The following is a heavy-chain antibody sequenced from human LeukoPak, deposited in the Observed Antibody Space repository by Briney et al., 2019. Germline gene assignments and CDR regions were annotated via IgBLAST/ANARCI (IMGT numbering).Heavy chain of an antibody. V-gene: IGHV4-61*02. D-gene: IGHD1-1*01. CDR2: IYTSGST. CDR3: AREDSRIASNGFDY. Sequence: SETLSLTCTVSGGSISSGSYYWSWIRQPAGKGLEWIGRIYTSGSTNYNPSLKSRVTISVDTSKNQFSLKPSSVTAADTAVYYCAREDSRIASNGFDYWGQGTLVTVSS. CDR1: GGSISSGSYY. J-gene: IGHJ4*02.